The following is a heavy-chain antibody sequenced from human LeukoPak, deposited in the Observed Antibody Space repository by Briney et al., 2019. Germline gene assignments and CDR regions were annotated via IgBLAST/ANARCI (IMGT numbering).Heavy chain of an antibody. D-gene: IGHD2-2*01. J-gene: IGHJ2*01. V-gene: IGHV4-34*01. CDR1: GGSFSGYY. CDR2: INHSGST. Sequence: SETLSLTCAVYGGSFSGYYWSWIRQPPGKGLEWIGEINHSGSTNYNPSLKSRVAISVDTSKNQLSLKLSSVTAADTAVYYCARGVPNCSSTSCYFRYFDLWGRGTLVTVSS. CDR3: ARGVPNCSSTSCYFRYFDL.